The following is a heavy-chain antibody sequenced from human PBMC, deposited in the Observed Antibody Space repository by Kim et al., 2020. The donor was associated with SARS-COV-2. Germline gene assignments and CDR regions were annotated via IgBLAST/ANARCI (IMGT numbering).Heavy chain of an antibody. CDR3: AKDIHEYSSSSWPQIIGGLDFDY. D-gene: IGHD6-6*01. CDR2: ISWDGGST. Sequence: GGSLRLSCAASGFTFDDYTMHWVRQAPGKGLEWVSLISWDGGSTYYADSVKGRFTISRDNSKNSLYLQMNSLRTEDTALYYCAKDIHEYSSSSWPQIIGGLDFDYWGQGTLVTVSS. CDR1: GFTFDDYT. V-gene: IGHV3-43*01. J-gene: IGHJ4*02.